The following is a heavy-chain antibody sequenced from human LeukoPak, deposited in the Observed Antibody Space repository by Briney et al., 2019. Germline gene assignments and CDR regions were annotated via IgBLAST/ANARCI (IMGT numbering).Heavy chain of an antibody. Sequence: TSETLSLTRAVSGGSISSSSDCWGWIRQPPGKGLEWIGSIYYSGSTYYNPSLKSRVTISVDTSKNQFSLKLSSVTAADTAVYYCASQGYSYGPARNVFDYRGQGTLVTVSS. CDR2: IYYSGST. D-gene: IGHD5-18*01. V-gene: IGHV4-39*01. CDR1: GGSISSSSDC. J-gene: IGHJ4*02. CDR3: ASQGYSYGPARNVFDY.